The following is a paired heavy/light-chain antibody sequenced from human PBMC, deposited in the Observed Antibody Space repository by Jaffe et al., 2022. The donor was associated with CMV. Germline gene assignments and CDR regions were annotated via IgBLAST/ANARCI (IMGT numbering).Heavy chain of an antibody. CDR3: ARQMYNWNDVDASDY. V-gene: IGHV5-51*01. D-gene: IGHD1-20*01. CDR2: IYPGDSDT. J-gene: IGHJ4*02. CDR1: GYNFTKFW. Sequence: EVQLVQSGGEVKKPGESLEISCKGSGYNFTKFWIGWVRQTPGKGLQWLGIIYPGDSDTKYNPSFRGQVTISADKSINTAYLQWTSLKASDTGTYYCARQMYNWNDVDASDYWGQGTLVTVSS.
Light chain of an antibody. Sequence: DIVMTQSPDSLAVSLGERATINCKSSQSVLYRSNSKNYLAWYQQKPGQPPKLLIYWASTRESGVPDRFRGSGSGTDFTLTISSLQAEDVASYYCQQYYTSPYTFGQGTKLEI. V-gene: IGKV4-1*01. CDR1: QSVLYRSNSKNY. CDR3: QQYYTSPYT. CDR2: WAS. J-gene: IGKJ2*01.